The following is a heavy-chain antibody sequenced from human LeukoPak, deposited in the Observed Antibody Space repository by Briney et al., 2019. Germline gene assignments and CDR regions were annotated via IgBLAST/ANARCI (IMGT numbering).Heavy chain of an antibody. CDR1: GGSISSGSYY. CDR3: ARASGWYDFWSGYPSADTLDI. V-gene: IGHV4-61*02. Sequence: SQTLSLTCAVSGGSISSGSYYWSWIRQPAGKGLEWIGRIYTSGSTNYNPSLKSRVTISVDTSKNQFSLKLSSVTAADTAVYYCARASGWYDFWSGYPSADTLDIWGQGTMVTVSS. J-gene: IGHJ3*02. CDR2: IYTSGST. D-gene: IGHD3-3*01.